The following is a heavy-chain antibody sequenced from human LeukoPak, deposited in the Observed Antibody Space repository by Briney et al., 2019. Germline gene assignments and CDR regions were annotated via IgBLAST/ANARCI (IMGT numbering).Heavy chain of an antibody. D-gene: IGHD4-11*01. J-gene: IGHJ4*02. CDR1: GGSISSYY. V-gene: IGHV4-59*08. CDR2: ISYSGST. CDR3: ARHSLHSNYATGGIDY. Sequence: SETLSLTCTVSGGSISSYYWSWIRRPPGKGLEWIGYISYSGSTSYNSSLKSRVTISADTSKNQFSLKLTSVTAADTAVYYCARHSLHSNYATGGIDYWGQGTLVTVSS.